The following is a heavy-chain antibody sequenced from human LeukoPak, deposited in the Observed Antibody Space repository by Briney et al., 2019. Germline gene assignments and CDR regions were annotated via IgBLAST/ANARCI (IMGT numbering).Heavy chain of an antibody. CDR1: GYTFTSYY. CDR3: ARGPLYYYDSSGYFAY. D-gene: IGHD3-22*01. V-gene: IGHV1-46*01. CDR2: INPSGGST. J-gene: IGHJ4*02. Sequence: ASVKVSCKASGYTFTSYYMHWVRQASGQGLEWMGIINPSGGSTSYAQKFQGRVTMTRDMSTSTVCMELSSLRSEDTAVYYCARGPLYYYDSSGYFAYWGQGTLVTVSS.